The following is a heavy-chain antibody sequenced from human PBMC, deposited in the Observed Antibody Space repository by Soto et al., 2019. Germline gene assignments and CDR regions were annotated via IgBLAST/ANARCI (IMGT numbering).Heavy chain of an antibody. CDR2: VYYSGSA. Sequence: SETLSLTCNVSGGSIRSYYWNWIRQPPGKTLEWIGDVYYSGSANYNPSLKSRVTISVDMSRNQLSLKLNSVTAADTAVYYCARGSMVRGPTPFDYWGQGTLVTVSS. D-gene: IGHD3-10*01. V-gene: IGHV4-59*01. CDR1: GGSIRSYY. J-gene: IGHJ4*02. CDR3: ARGSMVRGPTPFDY.